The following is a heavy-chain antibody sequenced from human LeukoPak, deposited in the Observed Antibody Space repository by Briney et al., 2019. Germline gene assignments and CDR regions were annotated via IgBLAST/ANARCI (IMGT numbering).Heavy chain of an antibody. V-gene: IGHV1-8*03. CDR1: GYTFTSYD. CDR3: ARVILGGATTGEEDWFDP. CDR2: MNPNSGNT. D-gene: IGHD1-26*01. Sequence: ASVKVSCKASGYTFTSYDINWVRQATGQGLEWMGWMNPNSGNTGYAQKFQGRVTITRNTSISTAYMELSSLRSEDTAVYYCARVILGGATTGEEDWFDPWGQGTLITVSS. J-gene: IGHJ5*02.